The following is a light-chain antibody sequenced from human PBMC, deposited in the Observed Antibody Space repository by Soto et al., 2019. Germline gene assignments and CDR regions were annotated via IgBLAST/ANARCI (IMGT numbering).Light chain of an antibody. J-gene: IGKJ1*01. CDR3: QQYDKYST. CDR2: DAS. Sequence: DVPLTQTPYCVSRSXGHRVTITFRASQTISVSLAWYQQKPGKAPNLLIYDASTLQGGVPSRFSGSGSGTEFTLTVTSLQPEDFATYFCQQYDKYSTFGHGTKVDIK. CDR1: QTISVS. V-gene: IGKV1-5*01.